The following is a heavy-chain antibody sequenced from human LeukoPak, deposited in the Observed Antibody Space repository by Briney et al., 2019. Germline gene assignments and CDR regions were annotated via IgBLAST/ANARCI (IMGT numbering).Heavy chain of an antibody. CDR3: ARGVDYDYVWGSYHLDY. Sequence: GASVKVSCTAPGYTFTSYGISWVRQAPGQGLEWMGWISAYNGNTNYAQKLQGRVTMTTDTSTSTAYMELRSLRSDDTAVYYCARGVDYDYVWGSYHLDYWGQGTLVTVSS. D-gene: IGHD3-16*02. V-gene: IGHV1-18*04. CDR1: GYTFTSYG. CDR2: ISAYNGNT. J-gene: IGHJ4*02.